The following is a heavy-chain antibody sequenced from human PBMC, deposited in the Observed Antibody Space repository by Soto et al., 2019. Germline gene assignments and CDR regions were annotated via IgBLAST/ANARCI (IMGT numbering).Heavy chain of an antibody. CDR3: ASRLCSSTSCYGGPTHYYYYYGMDV. V-gene: IGHV1-69*01. CDR2: IIPIFGTA. Sequence: QVQLVQSGAEVKKPGSSVKVSCKASGGTFSSYAISWVRQAPGQGLEWMGGIIPIFGTANYAQKFQGRVTITADESTSTAYMELSSLRSEDTAVYYCASRLCSSTSCYGGPTHYYYYYGMDVWGQGTTVTVSS. J-gene: IGHJ6*02. CDR1: GGTFSSYA. D-gene: IGHD2-2*01.